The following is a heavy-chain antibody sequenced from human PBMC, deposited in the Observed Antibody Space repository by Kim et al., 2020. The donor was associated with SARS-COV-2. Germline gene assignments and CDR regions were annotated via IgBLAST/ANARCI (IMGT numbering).Heavy chain of an antibody. CDR3: ARDLLRFLEWLSPHYYGMDV. J-gene: IGHJ6*02. CDR1: GYTFTSYG. D-gene: IGHD3-3*01. V-gene: IGHV1-18*04. CDR2: ISAYNGNT. Sequence: ASVKVSCKASGYTFTSYGISWVRQAPGQGLEWMGWISAYNGNTNYAQKLQGRVTMTTGTSTSTAYMELMSLRSDDTAVYYCARDLLRFLEWLSPHYYGMDVWGQGTTVTVSS.